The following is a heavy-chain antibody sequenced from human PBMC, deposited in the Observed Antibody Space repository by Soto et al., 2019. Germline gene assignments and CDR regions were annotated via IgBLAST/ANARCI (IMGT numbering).Heavy chain of an antibody. V-gene: IGHV1-69*13. J-gene: IGHJ4*02. D-gene: IGHD2-15*01. CDR3: AANGFKGDCSGGSCYSNR. CDR1: GGTFSSYA. Sequence: SVKVSCKASGGTFSSYAISWVRQAPGQGLEWMGGIIPIFGTANYAQKFQGRVTITADESTSTAYMELSSLRSEDTAVYYCAANGFKGDCSGGSCYSNRWGQGTLGTVSS. CDR2: IIPIFGTA.